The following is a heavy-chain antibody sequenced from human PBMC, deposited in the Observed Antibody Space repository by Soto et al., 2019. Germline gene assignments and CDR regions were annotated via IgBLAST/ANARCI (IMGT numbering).Heavy chain of an antibody. Sequence: EVQLVESGGGLVKPGGSLRLSCVVSGFTFSSYSMNWVRQAPGKGLEWVSSISSGSNYTYYADSVKGRFTISRDNAKNSVYLQMNSLRAEDTALYYCARDCKESQYYYYCMGVWGKGTTVTVSS. D-gene: IGHD3-10*01. CDR1: GFTFSSYS. CDR3: ARDCKESQYYYYCMGV. J-gene: IGHJ6*03. V-gene: IGHV3-21*06. CDR2: ISSGSNYT.